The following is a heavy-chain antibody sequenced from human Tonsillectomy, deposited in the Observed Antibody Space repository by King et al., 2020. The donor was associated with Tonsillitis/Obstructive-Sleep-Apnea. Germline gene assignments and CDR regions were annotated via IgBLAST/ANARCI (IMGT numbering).Heavy chain of an antibody. D-gene: IGHD3-16*01. CDR1: GFTFSSYA. CDR2: ISSNGGNT. CDR3: ARGERDYVWGTYYYYYMDV. V-gene: IGHV3-64*01. Sequence: VQLVESGGGLVQPGGSLRLSCAASGFTFSSYAMHWVRQGPGKGLEYVSAISSNGGNTYYANSVKGRFTISRDNSKNTLSLQMGSLRAEDMAVYYCARGERDYVWGTYYYYYMDVWGKGTPVTVSS. J-gene: IGHJ6*03.